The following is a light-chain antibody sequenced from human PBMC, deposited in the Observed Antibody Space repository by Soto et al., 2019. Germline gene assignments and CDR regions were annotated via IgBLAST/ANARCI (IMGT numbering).Light chain of an antibody. Sequence: DIQMTQSPSSLSASVGDRVTITCRASQSISSYLNWYQQKPGKAPKLLIYATSSLQSGVPSRFSGRASGTDFTLTISSLQPEDFATYYCQQSYSTPETFGQGTKVDIK. CDR1: QSISSY. CDR3: QQSYSTPET. CDR2: ATS. J-gene: IGKJ1*01. V-gene: IGKV1-39*01.